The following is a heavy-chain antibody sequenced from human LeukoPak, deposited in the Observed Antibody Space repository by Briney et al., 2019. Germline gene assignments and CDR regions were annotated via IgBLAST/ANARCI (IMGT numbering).Heavy chain of an antibody. V-gene: IGHV5-51*01. J-gene: IGHJ3*01. Sequence: GESLQISCKVSGCIFTSYCIGWGRQLPGKGLEGMGIIYPGDSGPTYSPSFEGEVTISVDKSSNTASLQWSSLQASDTAMYYCGMSGDRVPLQDDVFDVWGQGTMVTVST. D-gene: IGHD1-26*01. CDR1: GCIFTSYC. CDR3: GMSGDRVPLQDDVFDV. CDR2: IYPGDSGP.